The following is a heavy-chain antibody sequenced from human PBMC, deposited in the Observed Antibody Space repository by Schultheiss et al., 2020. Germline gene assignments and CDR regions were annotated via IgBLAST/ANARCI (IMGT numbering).Heavy chain of an antibody. V-gene: IGHV4-59*01. CDR3: ARAHSSSLYVDYYYYMDV. Sequence: SETLSLTCAVYGGSFSGYYWSWIRQPPGKGLEWIGYISYSGTTNSNPSLKSRVTILVDRSKNQFYLKLTSVTAVDTAVYYCARAHSSSLYVDYYYYMDVWGKGTTVTVSS. J-gene: IGHJ6*03. D-gene: IGHD6-13*01. CDR1: GGSFSGYY. CDR2: ISYSGTT.